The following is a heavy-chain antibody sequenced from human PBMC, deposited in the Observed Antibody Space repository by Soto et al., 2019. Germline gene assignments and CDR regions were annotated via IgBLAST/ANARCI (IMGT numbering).Heavy chain of an antibody. V-gene: IGHV4-31*03. J-gene: IGHJ4*02. CDR3: ARVLGYCSSTSCLHRTIDY. CDR2: IYYSGST. CDR1: GGSISSGGYY. Sequence: TSETLSLTCTVSGGSISSGGYYWSWIRQHPGKGLEWIGYIYYSGSTYYNPSLKSRVTISVDTSKNQFSLKLSSVTAADTAVYYCARVLGYCSSTSCLHRTIDYWGQGTLVTVSS. D-gene: IGHD2-2*03.